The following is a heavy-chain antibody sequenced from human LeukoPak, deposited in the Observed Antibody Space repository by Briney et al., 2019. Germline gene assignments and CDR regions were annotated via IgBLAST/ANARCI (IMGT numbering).Heavy chain of an antibody. V-gene: IGHV1-46*01. J-gene: IGHJ4*02. Sequence: ASVKVSCKASGYTFTSYYMHWVRQAPGQGLEWMGIINPGGGSTSYAQKFQGRVTMTRDTSTSTVYMELSSRRSEDTAVYYCARGGEYYYDSSGYYSRPESRFDYWGQGTLVTVSS. D-gene: IGHD3-22*01. CDR1: GYTFTSYY. CDR3: ARGGEYYYDSSGYYSRPESRFDY. CDR2: INPGGGST.